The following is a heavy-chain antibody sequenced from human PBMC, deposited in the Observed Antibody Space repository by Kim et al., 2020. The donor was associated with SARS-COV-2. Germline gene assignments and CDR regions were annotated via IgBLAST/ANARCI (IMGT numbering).Heavy chain of an antibody. CDR3: ARVSMVRGENDY. J-gene: IGHJ4*02. D-gene: IGHD3-10*01. V-gene: IGHV3-30-3*01. CDR1: GFTFSSYA. Sequence: GGSLRLSCAASGFTFSSYAMHWVRQAPGKGLEWVAVISYDGSNKYYADSVKGRFTISRDNSKNTLYLQMNSLRAEDTAVYYCARVSMVRGENDYWGQGTLVTVSS. CDR2: ISYDGSNK.